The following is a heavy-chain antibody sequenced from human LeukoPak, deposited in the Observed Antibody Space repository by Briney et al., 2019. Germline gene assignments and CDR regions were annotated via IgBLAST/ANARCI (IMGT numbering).Heavy chain of an antibody. CDR3: ARDRYDILTGSYYFDY. J-gene: IGHJ4*02. Sequence: ASVKVSCKASGYTFTGYYMHRVRQAPGQGLEWMGWINPNSGGTNYAQKFQGRVTMTRDTSISTAYMELSRLRSDDTAVYYCARDRYDILTGSYYFDYWGQGTLVTVSS. D-gene: IGHD3-9*01. CDR1: GYTFTGYY. V-gene: IGHV1-2*02. CDR2: INPNSGGT.